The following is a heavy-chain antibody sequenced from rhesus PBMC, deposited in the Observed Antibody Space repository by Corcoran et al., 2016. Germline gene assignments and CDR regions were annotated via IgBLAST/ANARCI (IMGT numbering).Heavy chain of an antibody. CDR1: GYSFTSYW. D-gene: IGHD4-23*01. Sequence: EVQLVQSGAEVKRPGESLKISCKTSGYSFTSYWISWVRQMPGNGMECMGAIDPSDSDTRYNPSFQGQVTIAAEKSISTAYLQWSRLKASDTATYYCATTLTVTTSWYFDLWGPGTPITISS. CDR2: IDPSDSDT. CDR3: ATTLTVTTSWYFDL. J-gene: IGHJ2*01. V-gene: IGHV5-20*01.